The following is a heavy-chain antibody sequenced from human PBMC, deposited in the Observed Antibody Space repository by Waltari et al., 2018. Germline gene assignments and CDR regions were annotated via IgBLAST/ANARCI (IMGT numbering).Heavy chain of an antibody. CDR1: GYTFTSYY. D-gene: IGHD6-6*01. CDR3: ARYIAGRPFDY. Sequence: QVQLVQSGAEVKKPGASVKVSCKASGYTFTSYYMHWVRQAPGQGLEWMGIINSSGGSTSYAQKFQGRVTMTRDTSTSTVYMELSSLRSEDTAVYYCARYIAGRPFDYWGQGTLVTVSS. CDR2: INSSGGST. V-gene: IGHV1-46*01. J-gene: IGHJ4*02.